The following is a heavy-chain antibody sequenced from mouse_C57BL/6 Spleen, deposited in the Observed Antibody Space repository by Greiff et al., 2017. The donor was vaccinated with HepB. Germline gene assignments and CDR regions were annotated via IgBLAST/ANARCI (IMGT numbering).Heavy chain of an antibody. J-gene: IGHJ2*01. D-gene: IGHD1-3*01. V-gene: IGHV1-59*01. CDR1: GYTFTSYW. Sequence: QVQLQQPGAELVRPGTSVKLSCKASGYTFTSYWMHWVKQRPGQGLEWIGVIDPSDSYTNYNQKFKGKATLTVDTSSSKAYMQLSSLTSEDSAVYYCARLKAHSLYYFDDWGQGTTLTVSS. CDR2: IDPSDSYT. CDR3: ARLKAHSLYYFDD.